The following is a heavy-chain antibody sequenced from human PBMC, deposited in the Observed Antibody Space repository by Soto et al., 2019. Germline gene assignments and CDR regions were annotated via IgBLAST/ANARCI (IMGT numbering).Heavy chain of an antibody. CDR2: INPNSGGT. CDR1: GYTFSGYY. D-gene: IGHD2-2*02. Sequence: ASVKVCCEASGYTFSGYYIHWLRQAPGQGLEWMGWINPNSGGTNYAQKFQGRVTVARDTPTSTAYMELSRLTSDDTAVYYCARSLTEGYCTITGCYTRPLYGMDVWGQGTTVTVSS. J-gene: IGHJ6*02. CDR3: ARSLTEGYCTITGCYTRPLYGMDV. V-gene: IGHV1-2*02.